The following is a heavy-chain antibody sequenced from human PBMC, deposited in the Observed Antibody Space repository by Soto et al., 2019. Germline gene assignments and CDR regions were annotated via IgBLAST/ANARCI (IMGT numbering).Heavy chain of an antibody. CDR2: ISGSGGST. CDR3: ASQGLATYRSIGVASPISH. CDR1: GFTFSSYA. Sequence: GGSLRLSCAASGFTFSSYAMSWVRQAPGKGLEWVSAISGSGGSTYYADSVKGRFTISRDNSKNTLYLQMNSLRAEDTAVYYCASQGLATYRSIGVASPISHWGQGTLVTVSS. V-gene: IGHV3-23*01. J-gene: IGHJ4*02. D-gene: IGHD3-3*01.